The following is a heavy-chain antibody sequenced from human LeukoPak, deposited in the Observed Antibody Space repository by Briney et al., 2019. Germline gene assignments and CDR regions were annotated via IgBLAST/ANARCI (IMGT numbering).Heavy chain of an antibody. CDR2: IYYSGST. CDR1: GGSISSYY. V-gene: IGHV4-59*08. D-gene: IGHD3-10*01. J-gene: IGHJ4*02. Sequence: SETLSLTCTVSGGSISSYYWSWIRQPPGKGLEWIGYIYYSGSTNYNPSLKSRVTISVDTSKNQFSLKLSSVTAADTAVYYCARQPVTLLWFGESKYYFDYWGQGTLVTVSS. CDR3: ARQPVTLLWFGESKYYFDY.